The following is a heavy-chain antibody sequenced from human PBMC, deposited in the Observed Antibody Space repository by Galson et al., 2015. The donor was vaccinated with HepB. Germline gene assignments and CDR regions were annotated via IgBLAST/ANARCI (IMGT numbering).Heavy chain of an antibody. D-gene: IGHD3-10*01. CDR3: ARHRGSGSYPNYYYYGLDV. CDR1: GYSFTNYW. J-gene: IGHJ6*02. Sequence: QSGAEVTKPGESLRISCKGSGYSFTNYWIGWVRQMPGKGLEWMGIIYPGDSDTKYSPSFQGQVTISADKSISTAYLRWSSLKASDTAMYYCARHRGSGSYPNYYYYGLDVWGQGTTVTVSS. CDR2: IYPGDSDT. V-gene: IGHV5-51*01.